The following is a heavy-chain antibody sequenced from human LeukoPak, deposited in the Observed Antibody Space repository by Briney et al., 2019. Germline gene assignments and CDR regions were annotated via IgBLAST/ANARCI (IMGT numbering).Heavy chain of an antibody. Sequence: GGSLRLSCAASGFTFSSYAMSWVRQAPGKGLEWVSALSGSGGSTYYADSVKGRFTISRDNSKSTLYLQMNSLRAEDTAVYYCAKDQTAAAYDPYYFDYWGQGTLVTVSS. CDR3: AKDQTAAAYDPYYFDY. CDR2: LSGSGGST. J-gene: IGHJ4*02. V-gene: IGHV3-23*01. D-gene: IGHD6-13*01. CDR1: GFTFSSYA.